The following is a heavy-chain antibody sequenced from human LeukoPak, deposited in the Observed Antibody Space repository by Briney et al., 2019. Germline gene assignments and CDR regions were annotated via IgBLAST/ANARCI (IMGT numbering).Heavy chain of an antibody. CDR2: INSDGINT. CDR3: ARDLGQYYDTSDNWFDP. D-gene: IGHD3-22*01. Sequence: GGSLRLSCAASGFTFSNHWMHWVGQAPGKRLVWVSRINSDGINTSYADCVKGRFTISRDNAKNTLNLQMNSLRAEDTAVYYCARDLGQYYDTSDNWFDPWGQGTLVTVSS. CDR1: GFTFSNHW. V-gene: IGHV3-74*01. J-gene: IGHJ5*02.